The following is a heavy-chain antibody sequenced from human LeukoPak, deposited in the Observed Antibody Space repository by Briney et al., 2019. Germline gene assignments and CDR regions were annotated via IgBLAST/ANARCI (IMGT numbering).Heavy chain of an antibody. CDR2: IIPIFGTA. Sequence: GASVKDSCKASGGTFSSYAISWVRQAPGQGLEWMGGIIPIFGTANYAQKFQGRVTITADESTSTAYMELSSLRSEDTAVYYCARAPRYSSSWYVLSVWGQGTLVTVSS. CDR1: GGTFSSYA. V-gene: IGHV1-69*13. CDR3: ARAPRYSSSWYVLSV. J-gene: IGHJ4*01. D-gene: IGHD6-13*01.